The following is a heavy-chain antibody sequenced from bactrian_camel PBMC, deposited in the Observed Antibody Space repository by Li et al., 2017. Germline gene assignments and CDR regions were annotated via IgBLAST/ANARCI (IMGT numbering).Heavy chain of an antibody. CDR1: GFTFSSAR. V-gene: IGHV3S40*01. Sequence: DVQLVESGGGLVRPGGSLMLSCAASGFTFSSARVNWVRQAPGKGLEVVSSIVSGGVTPYYSDSVQGRFTASRDNAKDTLYLQMNSLKIEDTAVYYCALGSSRQATMTARGKGTQVTVS. J-gene: IGHJ4*01. D-gene: IGHD3*01. CDR2: IVSGGVTP.